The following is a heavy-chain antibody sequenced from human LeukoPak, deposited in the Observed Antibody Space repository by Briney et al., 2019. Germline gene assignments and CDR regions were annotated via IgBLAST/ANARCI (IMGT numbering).Heavy chain of an antibody. CDR2: IYYSGST. Sequence: SETLSLTCAVYGGSFSGYYWSWIRQPPGKGLEWIGYIYYSGSTNYNPSLKSRVTISVDTSKNQFSLKLSSVTAADTAVYYCARLYYDFWSGYCDYWGQGTLVTVPS. J-gene: IGHJ4*02. D-gene: IGHD3-3*01. CDR1: GGSFSGYY. CDR3: ARLYYDFWSGYCDY. V-gene: IGHV4-59*12.